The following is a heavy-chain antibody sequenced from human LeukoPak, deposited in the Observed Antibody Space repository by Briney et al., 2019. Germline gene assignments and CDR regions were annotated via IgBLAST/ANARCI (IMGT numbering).Heavy chain of an antibody. CDR1: GYTFTGYY. V-gene: IGHV1-18*04. Sequence: ASVKVSCKASGYTFTGYYMHWVRQAPGQGLEWMGWIAPYNGNTNYVQKLQGRVTMTTDTSTSTAYMELRSLRSDDTAVYYCARDLTKNSDFWGQGTLVTVSS. D-gene: IGHD2-2*01. J-gene: IGHJ4*02. CDR3: ARDLTKNSDF. CDR2: IAPYNGNT.